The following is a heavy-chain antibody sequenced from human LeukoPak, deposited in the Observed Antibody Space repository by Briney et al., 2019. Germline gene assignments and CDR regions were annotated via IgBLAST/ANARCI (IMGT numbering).Heavy chain of an antibody. V-gene: IGHV4-59*12. J-gene: IGHJ4*02. D-gene: IGHD6-13*01. CDR1: GGSFSGYY. Sequence: SETLSLTCSVSGGSFSGYYWNWFRQAPGKGLEWIGYIHHSGVSSYNPSLKSRVTMSLDTSRNQISLKLTSVTAADTAVYYCARDTGSIAAPKYYFDYWGQGTLVTVSS. CDR2: IHHSGVS. CDR3: ARDTGSIAAPKYYFDY.